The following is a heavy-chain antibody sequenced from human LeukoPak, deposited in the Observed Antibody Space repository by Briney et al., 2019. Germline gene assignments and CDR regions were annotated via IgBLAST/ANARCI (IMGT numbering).Heavy chain of an antibody. CDR3: TTDPTIRTTTVTG. Sequence: GGSLRLSCAASGFTFSNAWMSWVRQAPGKGLEWVGRIKSKTDGGTTDYAAPVKGRFTISRDDSKNTLYLQMNSLKTEDTAVYYCTTDPTIRTTTVTGWGQGTLVTVSS. CDR2: IKSKTDGGTT. CDR1: GFTFSNAW. J-gene: IGHJ4*02. D-gene: IGHD4-17*01. V-gene: IGHV3-15*01.